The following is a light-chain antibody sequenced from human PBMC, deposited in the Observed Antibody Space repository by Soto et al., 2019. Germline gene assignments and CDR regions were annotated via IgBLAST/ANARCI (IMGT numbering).Light chain of an antibody. Sequence: QSVLTQPPSASGTPGQRVTNSCSGSSSNIGSNIVNWYQQLPGTAPKLLIYSNNQRPSGVPDRFSGSKSGTSASLAISGLQSEDEADYYCAAWDDSMNGPGVFGGGTKLTVL. CDR1: SSNIGSNI. CDR3: AAWDDSMNGPGV. V-gene: IGLV1-44*01. J-gene: IGLJ3*02. CDR2: SNN.